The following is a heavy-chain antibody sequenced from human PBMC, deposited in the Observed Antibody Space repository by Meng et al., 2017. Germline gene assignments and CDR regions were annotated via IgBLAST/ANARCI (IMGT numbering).Heavy chain of an antibody. CDR2: INTKTGKP. CDR3: ARAHSSGWYSFFDY. Sequence: QGRFVESWSGFKGPGASVKVSCKASGYTFSTNVMNWVRQAPGQGLEWMGWINTKTGKPTYAQGFTGRLAFSLDTSASTAFLQINSLKAEDTAVYYCARAHSSGWYSFFDYWARERWSPSPQ. D-gene: IGHD6-19*01. V-gene: IGHV7-4-1*02. J-gene: IGHJ4*02. CDR1: GYTFSTNV.